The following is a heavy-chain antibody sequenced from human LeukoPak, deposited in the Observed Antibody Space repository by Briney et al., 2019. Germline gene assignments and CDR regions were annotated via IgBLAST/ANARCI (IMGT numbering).Heavy chain of an antibody. CDR2: INHSGST. CDR3: ARGGPTRAWFDP. CDR1: GGSISSYY. J-gene: IGHJ5*02. V-gene: IGHV4-34*01. Sequence: PSETLSLTCTVSGGSISSYYWSWIRQPPGKGLEWIGEINHSGSTNYNPSLKSRVTISLDTSKNQFSLKVSSVTAADTAVYYCARGGPTRAWFDPWGQGTLVTVSS.